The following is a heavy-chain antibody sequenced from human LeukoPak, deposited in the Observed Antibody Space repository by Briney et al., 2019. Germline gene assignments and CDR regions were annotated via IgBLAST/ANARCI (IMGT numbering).Heavy chain of an antibody. CDR1: GYTFTSYG. V-gene: IGHV1-18*04. Sequence: GASVKVSFKTSGYTFTSYGITWVRQAPGQGLEWLGWISGNNGDTSYAHNVDGRVTMTTDTSTSTGYMELRSLRSDDTAVYYCARTSITMVSSTWGQGTLVIVSS. CDR3: ARTSITMVSST. J-gene: IGHJ4*02. CDR2: ISGNNGDT. D-gene: IGHD3-10*01.